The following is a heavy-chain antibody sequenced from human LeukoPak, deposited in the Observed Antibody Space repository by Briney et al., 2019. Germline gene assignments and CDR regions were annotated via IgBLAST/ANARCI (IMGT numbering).Heavy chain of an antibody. CDR1: GFSFSNYE. D-gene: IGHD5-12*01. V-gene: IGHV3-48*03. CDR2: ITASSTTI. Sequence: PGGSLTLSCAASGFSFSNYEMNWVGPAPGKGLEWISYITASSTTIYYADSVKGRFTISRDTAKNSLHLQMNSLRAEDTAVYYCARDRGFTSFDYWGQGILVTVSS. J-gene: IGHJ4*02. CDR3: ARDRGFTSFDY.